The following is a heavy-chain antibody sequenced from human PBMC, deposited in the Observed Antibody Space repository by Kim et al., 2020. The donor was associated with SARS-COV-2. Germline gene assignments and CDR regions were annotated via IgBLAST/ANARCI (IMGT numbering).Heavy chain of an antibody. CDR1: GGSIKNYY. CDR2: IYYSGST. CDR3: ARHIWNDEDAFDI. D-gene: IGHD1-1*01. Sequence: SETLSLTCTVSGGSIKNYYWSWIRQPPGKGLEWIGYIYYSGSTNYNPSLKSRVTISVDTSTNQFSLKLSSVTAADTAVYYCARHIWNDEDAFDIWGQGTMVTVSS. J-gene: IGHJ3*02. V-gene: IGHV4-59*08.